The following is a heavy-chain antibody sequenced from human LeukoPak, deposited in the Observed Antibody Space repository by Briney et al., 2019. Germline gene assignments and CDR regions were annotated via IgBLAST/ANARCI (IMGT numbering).Heavy chain of an antibody. CDR3: AKGGGSYAPNGLYYFDY. D-gene: IGHD1-26*01. V-gene: IGHV3-43*01. J-gene: IGHJ4*02. CDR1: GFTFDDYT. CDR2: ISWDGGST. Sequence: PGGSLRLSCAASGFTFDDYTMHWVRQAPGKGLEWVSLISWDGGSTYYADSVKGRFTISRDNSKNSLYLQMNSLRTEDTALYYCAKGGGSYAPNGLYYFDYWGQGTLVTVSS.